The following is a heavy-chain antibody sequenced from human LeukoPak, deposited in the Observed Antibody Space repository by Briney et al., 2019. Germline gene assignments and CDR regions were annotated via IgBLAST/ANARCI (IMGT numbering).Heavy chain of an antibody. CDR2: INSDGSIT. CDR1: GFTFSSYW. J-gene: IGHJ3*01. V-gene: IGHV3-74*01. Sequence: GGSLRLSCAAPGFTFSSYWMHWVRHAPGKGLMWVSRINSDGSITTYADSVKGRFTISRDNAKNTLYLQMNTLRAEDTAVYYCAGGISATGGGWGQGTMVTVSS. D-gene: IGHD6-13*01. CDR3: AGGISATGGG.